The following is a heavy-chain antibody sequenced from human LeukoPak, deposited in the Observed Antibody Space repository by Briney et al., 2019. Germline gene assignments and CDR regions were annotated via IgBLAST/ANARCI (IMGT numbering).Heavy chain of an antibody. V-gene: IGHV3-21*01. CDR3: ARYVSDGYNAPFDS. CDR2: ISRSSSYI. CDR1: GCTFSNYN. D-gene: IGHD5-24*01. Sequence: GGSLRLSCAASGCTFSNYNMNWVRQAPGKGLEWVSSISRSSSYIYYADSVKGRFTISRDNAKNSLYLQMNSLRAEDTAVYFCARYVSDGYNAPFDSWGQGTLVTASS. J-gene: IGHJ4*02.